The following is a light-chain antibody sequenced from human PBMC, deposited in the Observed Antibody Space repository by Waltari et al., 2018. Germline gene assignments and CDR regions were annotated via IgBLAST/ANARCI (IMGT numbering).Light chain of an antibody. V-gene: IGKV4-1*01. CDR1: QTRLYNSNSRNY. Sequence: DIVMTQSPDSLAVSLGERATINCKSSQTRLYNSNSRNYLAWYQQKPGQPRKLLIYWASTRESGVPDRFSGSGSGTDFTLTISSLQAEDVAVYSCQQYYSIPFTFGPGTKVDIK. CDR3: QQYYSIPFT. CDR2: WAS. J-gene: IGKJ3*01.